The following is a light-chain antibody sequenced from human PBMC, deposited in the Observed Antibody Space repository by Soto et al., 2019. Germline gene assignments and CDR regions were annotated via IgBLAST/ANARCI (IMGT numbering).Light chain of an antibody. CDR2: DVS. J-gene: IGLJ1*01. Sequence: QSALTQPASVSGSPGQSITISCTGTSSDVGGYNYVSWYQQHPGKAPKLMIYDVSNRPSGVSNRFSGSKSGNTASLTFSGLQAEDEADYYCSSYTSSSTLCVFGTGTKVTVL. CDR3: SSYTSSSTLCV. CDR1: SSDVGGYNY. V-gene: IGLV2-14*01.